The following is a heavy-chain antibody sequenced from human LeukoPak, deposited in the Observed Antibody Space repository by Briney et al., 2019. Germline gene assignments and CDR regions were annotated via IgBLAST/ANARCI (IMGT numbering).Heavy chain of an antibody. CDR2: LNHGGST. CDR1: GGSFSGYY. D-gene: IGHD3-3*01. CDR3: ARGGIFGVVSPPRYGIDA. V-gene: IGHV4-34*01. Sequence: SETLSLTCAVYGGSFSGYYWSRIRQPPGKGLEWIGELNHGGSTNYNPSLKSRVSISVDTSKNPCSLKLSSVTAADTAVYYCARGGIFGVVSPPRYGIDAWGQGTPVTVSS. J-gene: IGHJ6*02.